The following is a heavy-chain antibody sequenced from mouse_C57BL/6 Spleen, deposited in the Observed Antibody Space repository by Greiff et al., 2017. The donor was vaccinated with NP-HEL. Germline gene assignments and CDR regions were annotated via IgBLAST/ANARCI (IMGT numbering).Heavy chain of an antibody. J-gene: IGHJ3*01. V-gene: IGHV1-15*01. CDR3: TRGSNWAY. Sequence: VQLKESGAELVRPGASVTLSCKASGYTFTDYEMHWVKQTPVHGLEWIGAIDPETGGTAYNQKFTGTAILTADKSSSTAYMELRSLTSEDSADYYCTRGSNWAYWGQGTLVTVSA. D-gene: IGHD2-5*01. CDR1: GYTFTDYE. CDR2: IDPETGGT.